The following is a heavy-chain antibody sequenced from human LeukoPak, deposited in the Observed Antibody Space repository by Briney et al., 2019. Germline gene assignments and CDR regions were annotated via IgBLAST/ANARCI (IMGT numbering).Heavy chain of an antibody. CDR2: IYYSGST. D-gene: IGHD6-19*01. V-gene: IGHV4-59*01. Sequence: PSETLSLTCTISGGSISSYYWNWIRQPPGKGLEWIGYIYYSGSTNYNPSLKSRVTISVDTSKNQFSLKLSSVTAADTAVYYCARGGWYPESFQHWGQGALVTVSS. CDR3: ARGGWYPESFQH. J-gene: IGHJ1*01. CDR1: GGSISSYY.